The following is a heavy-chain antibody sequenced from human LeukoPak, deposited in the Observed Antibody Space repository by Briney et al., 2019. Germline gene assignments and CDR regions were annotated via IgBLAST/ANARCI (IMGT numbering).Heavy chain of an antibody. V-gene: IGHV3-74*01. Sequence: QPGGSLRLSCAASGFTFSSYWMHWVRQAPGKGLVWVSRINSDGSSTSYADSVKGRFTISRDNAKNSLYLQMNSLRAEDTALYYCAKDVTRNDLGDAFDIWGQGTMVTVSS. CDR2: INSDGSST. J-gene: IGHJ3*02. CDR3: AKDVTRNDLGDAFDI. D-gene: IGHD1-1*01. CDR1: GFTFSSYW.